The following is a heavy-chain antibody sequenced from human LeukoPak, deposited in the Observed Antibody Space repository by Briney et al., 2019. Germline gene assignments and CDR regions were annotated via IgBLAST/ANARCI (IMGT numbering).Heavy chain of an antibody. CDR3: ARHDYGDYSGEVGWFDP. CDR2: IIPIFGTA. V-gene: IGHV1-69*01. Sequence: VKVSCKASGGTFSSYAISWVRQAPGQGLEWMGGIIPIFGTANYAQKFQGRVTITADESTSTAYMELSSLRSEDTAVYYCARHDYGDYSGEVGWFDPWGQGTLVTVSS. J-gene: IGHJ5*02. CDR1: GGTFSSYA. D-gene: IGHD4-17*01.